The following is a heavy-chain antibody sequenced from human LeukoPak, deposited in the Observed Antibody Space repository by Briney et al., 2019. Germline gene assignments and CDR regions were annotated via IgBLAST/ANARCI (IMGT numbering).Heavy chain of an antibody. CDR2: ISGNGGST. V-gene: IGHV3-23*01. CDR3: AKDYISGSSSWYYFDY. D-gene: IGHD3-10*01. J-gene: IGHJ4*02. CDR1: AFTFSGHA. Sequence: GGSLRLSCVASAFTFSGHAMSWVRQAPGKGLEWVSAISGNGGSTDYADSAKGRFTISRDNSKNTLYLQMDGLRPEDTPINYCAKDYISGSSSWYYFDYWLRGALVSVCS.